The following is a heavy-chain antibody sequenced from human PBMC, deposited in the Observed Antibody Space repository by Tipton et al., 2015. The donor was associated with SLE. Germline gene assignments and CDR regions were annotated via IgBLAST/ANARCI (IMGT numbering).Heavy chain of an antibody. J-gene: IGHJ4*02. Sequence: QLVQSGPEVKKPGASVKVSCKASGYTFTGYYMHWVRQAPGQGLEWMGWINPNSGGTNYAQKFQGRVTMTRDTSISTAYMELSRLSSDDTAVYYCARVGGGVPAATIAAAQTYPDYWGQGTLVTVSS. V-gene: IGHV1-2*02. D-gene: IGHD2-2*01. CDR1: GYTFTGYY. CDR3: ARVGGGVPAATIAAAQTYPDY. CDR2: INPNSGGT.